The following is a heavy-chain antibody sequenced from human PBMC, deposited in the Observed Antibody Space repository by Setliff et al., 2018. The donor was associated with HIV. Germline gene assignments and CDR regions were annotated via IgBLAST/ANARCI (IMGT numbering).Heavy chain of an antibody. Sequence: LSLTCTVSGDSISTSNSYWGWVRQPPGKGLEWIGSLYYGGSTYYNPSLKSRVTISVDTSKNHFSLKLSSVTAADTAVYYCARHQVIPTVIGAFDIWGQGTVGTVS. V-gene: IGHV4-39*01. CDR3: ARHQVIPTVIGAFDI. J-gene: IGHJ3*02. D-gene: IGHD3-16*02. CDR1: GDSISTSNSY. CDR2: LYYGGST.